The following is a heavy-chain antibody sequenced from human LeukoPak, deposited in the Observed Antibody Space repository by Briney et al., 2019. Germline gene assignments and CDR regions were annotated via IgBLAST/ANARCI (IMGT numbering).Heavy chain of an antibody. CDR1: GFTFDDYG. D-gene: IGHD4-17*01. V-gene: IGHV3-20*04. CDR3: ASGLGYGDYAFDF. J-gene: IGHJ4*02. Sequence: GGSLRLSCAASGFTFDDYGMAWVRQAPGKGLEWVSGLKRNGGSTGYADSVKGRFTISRGNTKNSLYLQMNSLRAEDTALYYCASGLGYGDYAFDFWGQGTLVTVSS. CDR2: LKRNGGST.